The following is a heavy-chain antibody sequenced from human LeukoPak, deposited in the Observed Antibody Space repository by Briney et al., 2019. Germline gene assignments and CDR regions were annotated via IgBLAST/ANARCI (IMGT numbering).Heavy chain of an antibody. CDR3: VKDRSVHY. CDR1: GFSLSSYV. CDR2: IIRNGGST. J-gene: IGHJ4*02. D-gene: IGHD3-16*02. Sequence: GGALRDSCSASGFSLSSYVKHWVRQAPGEGVEYVSYIIRNGGSTYYEDSVKGRFTISTDNSNNTLYLQMSSLRAEDTAMYYCVKDRSVHYWGQGILVTVSS. V-gene: IGHV3-64D*09.